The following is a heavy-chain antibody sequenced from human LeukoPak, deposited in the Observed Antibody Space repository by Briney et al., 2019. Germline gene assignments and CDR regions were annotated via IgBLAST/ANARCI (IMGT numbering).Heavy chain of an antibody. V-gene: IGHV1-18*01. CDR3: ARDRAGYSSVWYGEGDY. D-gene: IGHD6-19*01. Sequence: ASVKVSCKASGYTFTSYGISWVRQAPGQGLEWMGWISAYNGNTNYAQKLQGRVTMTTDTSTSTAYMELRSLRSDDTAVYYCARDRAGYSSVWYGEGDYWGQGTLVTVSS. J-gene: IGHJ4*02. CDR1: GYTFTSYG. CDR2: ISAYNGNT.